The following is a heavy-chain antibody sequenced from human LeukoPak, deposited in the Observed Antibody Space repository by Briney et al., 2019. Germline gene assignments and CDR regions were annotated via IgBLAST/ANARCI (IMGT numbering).Heavy chain of an antibody. J-gene: IGHJ6*03. Sequence: SVKVSCKASGGTFSSYATSWVRQAPGQGLEWMGGIIPIFGTANYAQKFQGRVTITADESTSTAYMELSSLRSEDTAVYYCAGMGVPAAKEPSYYYYYMDVWGKGTTVTVSS. V-gene: IGHV1-69*13. CDR1: GGTFSSYA. CDR2: IIPIFGTA. D-gene: IGHD2-2*01. CDR3: AGMGVPAAKEPSYYYYYMDV.